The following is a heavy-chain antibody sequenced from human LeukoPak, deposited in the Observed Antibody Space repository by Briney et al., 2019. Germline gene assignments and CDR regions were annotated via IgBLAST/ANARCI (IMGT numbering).Heavy chain of an antibody. CDR3: ARGDTAMVSWYYYYYMDV. Sequence: GGSLRLSCAASGFTFSSYWMHWVRQAPGKGLVWVSRINSDGSSTSYADSVKGRFTISRDNAKNTLYLQMNSLRAEDTAVYYCARGDTAMVSWYYYYYMDVWGKGTTVTVSS. CDR1: GFTFSSYW. J-gene: IGHJ6*03. V-gene: IGHV3-74*01. D-gene: IGHD5-18*01. CDR2: INSDGSST.